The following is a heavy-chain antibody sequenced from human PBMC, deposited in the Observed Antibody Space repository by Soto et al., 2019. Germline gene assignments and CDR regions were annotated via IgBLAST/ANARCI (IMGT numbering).Heavy chain of an antibody. CDR2: IYYSGST. J-gene: IGHJ4*02. CDR1: DGYIIGGSYY. Sequence: EIKSLTNTVSDGYIIGGSYYCSWIKQPPGKGLEWIGYIYYSGSTNYNPSLKSRVTISVDTSKNQFSLKLSSVTAADTAVYYCARYSGYDYYFDYWGQGTLVTVSS. D-gene: IGHD5-12*01. V-gene: IGHV4-61*01. CDR3: ARYSGYDYYFDY.